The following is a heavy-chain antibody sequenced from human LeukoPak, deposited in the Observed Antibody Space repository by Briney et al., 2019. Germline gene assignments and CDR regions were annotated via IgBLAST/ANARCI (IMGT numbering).Heavy chain of an antibody. CDR3: AKDRGLYYYDSSLIDY. V-gene: IGHV3-23*03. J-gene: IGHJ4*02. CDR2: IYSGGST. Sequence: QTGGSLRLSCAASGFTFSTYAMSWVRQAPGKGLEWVSVIYSGGSTYYADSVKGRFTISRHNSKNTLYLQMNSLRAEDTAVYYCAKDRGLYYYDSSLIDYWGQGTLVTVSS. D-gene: IGHD3-22*01. CDR1: GFTFSTYA.